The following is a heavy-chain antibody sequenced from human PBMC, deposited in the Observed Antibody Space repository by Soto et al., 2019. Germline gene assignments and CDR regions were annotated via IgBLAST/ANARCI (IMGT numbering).Heavy chain of an antibody. D-gene: IGHD2-15*01. J-gene: IGHJ3*02. CDR1: GVSCDRCA. V-gene: IGHV3-9*01. Sequence: GGSRRLACAAGGVSCDRCAMHWVRQAPGKGLEWVSGISWNSGSIGYADSVKGRFTISRDNAKNSLYLQMNSLRAEDTALYYCAKDNSPYSGVNGGAFDIWGQGTMVTVPS. CDR3: AKDNSPYSGVNGGAFDI. CDR2: ISWNSGSI.